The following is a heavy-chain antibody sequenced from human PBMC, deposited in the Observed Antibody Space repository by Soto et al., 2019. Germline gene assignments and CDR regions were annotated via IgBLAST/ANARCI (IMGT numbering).Heavy chain of an antibody. V-gene: IGHV1-69*06. D-gene: IGHD5-12*01. CDR3: ARLGYSGYDGWFDP. CDR1: GGTFSSYA. CDR2: IIPIFGTA. Sequence: ASVKVSCKASGGTFSSYAIIWVRQAPGQGLEWMGGIIPIFGTANYAQKFQGRVTITADKSTSTAYMELSSLRSEDTAVYYCARLGYSGYDGWFDPWGQGTLVTVSS. J-gene: IGHJ5*02.